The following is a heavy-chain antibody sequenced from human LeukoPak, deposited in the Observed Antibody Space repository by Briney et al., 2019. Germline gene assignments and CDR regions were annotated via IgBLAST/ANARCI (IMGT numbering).Heavy chain of an antibody. D-gene: IGHD4-17*01. J-gene: IGHJ5*02. V-gene: IGHV3-53*01. Sequence: SGGSLRLSCAASGFTVSSNYMSWVRQAPGKGLEWVSVIYGDGSTSYADSVKGRFTISRDNSKNTLYLQMDSLRAEDTAVYYCARAVTTSYRRYNWFDPWGQGTLVTVSS. CDR1: GFTVSSNY. CDR3: ARAVTTSYRRYNWFDP. CDR2: IYGDGST.